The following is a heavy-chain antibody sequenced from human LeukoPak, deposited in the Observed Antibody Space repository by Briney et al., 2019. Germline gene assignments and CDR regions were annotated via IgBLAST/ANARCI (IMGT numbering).Heavy chain of an antibody. CDR1: GFTFSSYG. D-gene: IGHD3-10*01. CDR2: IWYDGNNK. CDR3: VRVPGHYGSESSLDY. V-gene: IGHV3-33*01. Sequence: GGSLRLSCAASGFTFSSYGMHWVRQAPGKGLEWVAIIWYDGNNKYYADSVKGRFTISRDNSKDTLYLQMNSLRAEDTAVYYCVRVPGHYGSESSLDYWGQGALVTVSS. J-gene: IGHJ4*02.